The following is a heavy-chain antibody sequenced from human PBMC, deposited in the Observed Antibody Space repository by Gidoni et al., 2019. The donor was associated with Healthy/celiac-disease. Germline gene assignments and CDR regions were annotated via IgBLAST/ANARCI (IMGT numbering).Heavy chain of an antibody. CDR1: GRSISSSSYY. CDR3: ARLVYSSSDSWGY. Sequence: QLQLQESGPGLVKPSETLSLTCTVSGRSISSSSYYWGWIRQPPGKGLEWIGSIYYSGSTYYNPSLKSRVTISVDTSKNQFSLKLSSVTAADTAVYYCARLVYSSSDSWGYWGQGTLVTVSS. CDR2: IYYSGST. V-gene: IGHV4-39*01. D-gene: IGHD6-13*01. J-gene: IGHJ4*02.